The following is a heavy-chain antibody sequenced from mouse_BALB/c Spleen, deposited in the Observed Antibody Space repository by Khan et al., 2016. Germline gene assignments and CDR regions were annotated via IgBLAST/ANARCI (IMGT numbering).Heavy chain of an antibody. V-gene: IGHV5-6*01. D-gene: IGHD1-1*01. Sequence: EVELVESGGDLVKPGGSLKLSCAASGFTFSSYGMSWVRQTPDKRLEWVATISSGGSYTYYPDSVKGRFTISRDNAKNTLYLQMRSLKSEDTAMYDCARRGLLPFAYWGQGTLVAVSA. CDR1: GFTFSSYG. CDR2: ISSGGSYT. CDR3: ARRGLLPFAY. J-gene: IGHJ3*01.